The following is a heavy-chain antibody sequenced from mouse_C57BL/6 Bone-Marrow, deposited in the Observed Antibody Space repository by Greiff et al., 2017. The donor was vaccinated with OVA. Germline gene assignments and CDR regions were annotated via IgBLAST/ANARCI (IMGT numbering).Heavy chain of an antibody. J-gene: IGHJ4*01. CDR1: GFTFTDYY. CDR2: IRNKANGYTT. CDR3: ARSLTGTNYAMDY. Sequence: VQLKESGGGLVQPGGSLSLSCAASGFTFTDYYMSWVRQPPGKALEWLGFIRNKANGYTTEYSASVKGRFTISRDNSQSILYLQMNALRAEDSATYYCARSLTGTNYAMDYWGQGTSVTVSS. V-gene: IGHV7-3*01. D-gene: IGHD4-1*01.